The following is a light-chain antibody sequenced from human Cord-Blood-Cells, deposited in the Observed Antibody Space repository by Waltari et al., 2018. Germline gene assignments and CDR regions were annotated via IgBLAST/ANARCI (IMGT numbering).Light chain of an antibody. CDR3: CSYAGSRV. J-gene: IGLJ3*02. CDR2: EGS. V-gene: IGLV2-23*01. CDR1: SSDVGSYNL. Sequence: QSALTQPASVSGSPGQPITIPCTGTSSDVGSYNLVSWYQQHPGKAPKLMIYEGSKRPSGVSNRFSGSKSGNTASLTISGLQAEDEADYYCCSYAGSRVFGGGTKLTVL.